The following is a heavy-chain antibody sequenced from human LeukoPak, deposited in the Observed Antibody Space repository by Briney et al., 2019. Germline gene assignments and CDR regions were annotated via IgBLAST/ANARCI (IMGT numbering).Heavy chain of an antibody. D-gene: IGHD1-26*01. CDR3: AKDRRVGATIVFDY. J-gene: IGHJ4*02. Sequence: PGGSLRLSCAASGFTFSSYWMSWVRQAPGKGLEWVANIKQDGSEKYYVDSVKGRFTISRDNSKNTLYLQMNSLRAEDTAVYYCAKDRRVGATIVFDYWGQGTLVTASS. V-gene: IGHV3-7*03. CDR2: IKQDGSEK. CDR1: GFTFSSYW.